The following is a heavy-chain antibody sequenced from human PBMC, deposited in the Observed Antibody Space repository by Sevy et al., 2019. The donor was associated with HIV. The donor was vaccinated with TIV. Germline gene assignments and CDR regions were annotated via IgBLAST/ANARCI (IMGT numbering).Heavy chain of an antibody. CDR1: GGSINRSSYY. CDR3: AGQGGSCKSGPCYTFFDF. CDR2: IHSGGNA. D-gene: IGHD2-8*02. Sequence: SETLSLTCTVSGGSINRSSYYWGWIRQPPGKGLEWIASIHSGGNAYYNPSLKSRVTVSVDTSKNQVSLKRTSVTAAETAVYYCAGQGGSCKSGPCYTFFDFWGQGTLVTVSS. J-gene: IGHJ4*02. V-gene: IGHV4-39*01.